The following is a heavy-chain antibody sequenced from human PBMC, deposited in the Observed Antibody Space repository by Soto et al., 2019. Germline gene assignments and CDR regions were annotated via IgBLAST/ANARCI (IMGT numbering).Heavy chain of an antibody. V-gene: IGHV1-2*04. Sequence: GASVKVSCKTSGYSFTDYHIHWVRQAPGQGLEWLGGINPKSGGTRTAQKFQGWVTMTRDRSTSTVYMELTRLRSHDTAVYFSARGHSTHCSIGICSCFYSHEMDFRGQGTSVTGSS. CDR3: ARGHSTHCSIGICSCFYSHEMDF. CDR2: INPKSGGT. D-gene: IGHD2-8*01. J-gene: IGHJ6*02. CDR1: GYSFTDYH.